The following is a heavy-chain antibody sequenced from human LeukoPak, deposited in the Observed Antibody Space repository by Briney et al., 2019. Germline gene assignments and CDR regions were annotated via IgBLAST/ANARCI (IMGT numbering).Heavy chain of an antibody. V-gene: IGHV3-7*01. CDR3: ARAGPYQLPPRPVDY. D-gene: IGHD2-2*01. CDR1: GFTLSSYW. J-gene: IGHJ4*02. CDR2: INQDGSGE. Sequence: PGGSLRLSCAASGFTLSSYWMSWVRQAPGKGLEGGANINQDGSGEYYVDSVKGRFTISRDNAKNSLFLQMNSLRAEDTAIYYCARAGPYQLPPRPVDYWGQGTLVTVSS.